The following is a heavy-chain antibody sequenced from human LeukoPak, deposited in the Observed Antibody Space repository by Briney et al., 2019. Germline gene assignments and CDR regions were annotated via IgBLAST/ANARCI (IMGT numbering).Heavy chain of an antibody. CDR1: GGSFSGYY. CDR2: INHGGST. D-gene: IGHD2-15*01. V-gene: IGHV4-34*01. Sequence: SETLSLTCAVYGGSFSGYYWSWIRQPPGKGLEWIGEINHGGSTNYNPSLKSRVTISVDTSKNQFSLKLSSVTAADTAVYYCARTPLNKRYCSGGSCYSGGNYYYYCMDVWGKGTTVTVSS. J-gene: IGHJ6*03. CDR3: ARTPLNKRYCSGGSCYSGGNYYYYCMDV.